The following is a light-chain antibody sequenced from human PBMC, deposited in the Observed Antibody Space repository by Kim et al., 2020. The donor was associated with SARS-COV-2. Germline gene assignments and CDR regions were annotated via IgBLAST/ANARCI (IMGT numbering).Light chain of an antibody. V-gene: IGKV2-28*01. Sequence: EPASISCRSSQSLLHSNGYNYLDWYLQKPGQSPQLLIYLGSNRASGVPDRFSGSGSGTDFTLKISRVEAEDVGVYYCMQALQTLHTFGQGTKLEIK. CDR1: QSLLHSNGYNY. J-gene: IGKJ2*01. CDR3: MQALQTLHT. CDR2: LGS.